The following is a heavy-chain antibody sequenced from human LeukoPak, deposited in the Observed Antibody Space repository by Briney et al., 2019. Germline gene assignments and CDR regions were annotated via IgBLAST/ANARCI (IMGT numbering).Heavy chain of an antibody. Sequence: SETLSLTCTVSGGSISSDYWSWIRQPPGKGLEWFGYIYYSGRTYYNPSLKSRITISVDTSKNQFSLKLSSVTAADTAVYYCARGFYSPHYWGQGTLVTVSS. J-gene: IGHJ4*02. CDR2: IYYSGRT. CDR3: ARGFYSPHY. V-gene: IGHV4-59*01. D-gene: IGHD4-11*01. CDR1: GGSISSDY.